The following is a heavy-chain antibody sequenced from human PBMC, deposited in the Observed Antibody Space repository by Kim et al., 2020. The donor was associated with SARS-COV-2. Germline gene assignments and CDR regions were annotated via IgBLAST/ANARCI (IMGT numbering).Heavy chain of an antibody. V-gene: IGHV5-10-1*01. J-gene: IGHJ4*02. Sequence: TNASPSFQGHVTISADKSISTAYLQWSSLKASDTAMYYCARYSSFTTFDYWGQGTLVTVSS. D-gene: IGHD6-6*01. CDR3: ARYSSFTTFDY. CDR2: T.